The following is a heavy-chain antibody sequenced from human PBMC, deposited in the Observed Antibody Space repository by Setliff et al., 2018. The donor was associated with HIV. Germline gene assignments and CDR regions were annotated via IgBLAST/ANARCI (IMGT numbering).Heavy chain of an antibody. CDR3: ATYRGYNSGDRWSFFDH. CDR2: ISGTP. V-gene: IGHV3-23*01. J-gene: IGHJ4*02. D-gene: IGHD2-15*01. CDR1: GFTFRDYA. Sequence: GGSLRLSCAASGFTFRDYAMNWVRQAPRKGLEWVSGISGTPHYADSVRGRFTISRDNARNSLFLQMNSLRAEDTAVYYCATYRGYNSGDRWSFFDHWGQGILVTVSS.